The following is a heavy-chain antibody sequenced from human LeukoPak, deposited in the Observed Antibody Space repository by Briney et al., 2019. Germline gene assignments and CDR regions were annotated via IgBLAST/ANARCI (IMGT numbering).Heavy chain of an antibody. CDR2: IKSKTDGGTT. V-gene: IGHV3-15*01. CDR1: RFTFSNAW. CDR3: SAERAAAGRFDS. D-gene: IGHD6-13*01. Sequence: GGSLRLSCAASRFTFSNAWMSWVRQAPGKGLEWVGRIKSKTDGGTTDYAAPVKGRFTISRDDSKNTLYLQMNSLKIEDTAVYYCSAERAAAGRFDSWGQGTLVTVS. J-gene: IGHJ4*02.